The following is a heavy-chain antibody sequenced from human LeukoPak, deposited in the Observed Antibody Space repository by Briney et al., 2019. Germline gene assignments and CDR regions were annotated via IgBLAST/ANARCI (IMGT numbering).Heavy chain of an antibody. V-gene: IGHV3-20*04. CDR3: ARSGRGYEDAFDI. D-gene: IGHD5-12*01. J-gene: IGHJ3*02. CDR2: ISWNGGST. Sequence: AGGSLRLSCAPSGFTFDDFGMSWVRQTPGKGLEWVSGISWNGGSTGYADSVKGRFTISRDNGKNSLYLQMNSLRAEDTAVYYCARSGRGYEDAFDIWGQGTMVTVSS. CDR1: GFTFDDFG.